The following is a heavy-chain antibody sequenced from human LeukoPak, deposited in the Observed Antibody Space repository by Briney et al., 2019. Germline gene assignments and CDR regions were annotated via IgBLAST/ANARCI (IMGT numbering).Heavy chain of an antibody. V-gene: IGHV4-59*01. CDR3: ARGGVTPDY. D-gene: IGHD1-14*01. J-gene: IGHJ4*02. CDR1: GDSISSYY. CDR2: IYHSGST. Sequence: KPSETLSLTCTVSGDSISSYYWSWIRQPPGKGLEWIGCIYHSGSTNYNPSLKSRVTISADTSKNQFSLKVSSVTAADTAVYYCARGGVTPDYWGQGTLVTVSS.